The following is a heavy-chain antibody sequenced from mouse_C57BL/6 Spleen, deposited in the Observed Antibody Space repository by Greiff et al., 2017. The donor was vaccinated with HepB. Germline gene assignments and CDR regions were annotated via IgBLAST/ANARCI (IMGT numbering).Heavy chain of an antibody. CDR3: TRPAMITNFDY. CDR2: IDPETGGT. CDR1: GYTFTDYE. Sequence: VKLQESGAELVRPGASVTLSCKASGYTFTDYEMHWVKQTPVHGLEWIGAIDPETGGTAYNQKFKGKAILTADKSSSTAYMELRSLTSEDSAVYYCTRPAMITNFDYWGQGTTLTVSS. J-gene: IGHJ2*01. V-gene: IGHV1-15*01. D-gene: IGHD2-4*01.